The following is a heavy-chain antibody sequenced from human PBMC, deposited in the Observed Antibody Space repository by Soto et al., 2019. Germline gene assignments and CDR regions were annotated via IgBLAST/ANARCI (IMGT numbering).Heavy chain of an antibody. V-gene: IGHV3-30*18. J-gene: IGHJ4*02. Sequence: QVQLVESGGGVVQPGRSLRLSCAASGFTFSSYGMHWVRQAPGKGLEWVAVLSYDGSNKYYADSVKGRFTISRDNSKNTLYLQMNSLRAEDTAVYYCAKDMRFLECFGVDYWGQGTLVTVSS. CDR2: LSYDGSNK. CDR3: AKDMRFLECFGVDY. CDR1: GFTFSSYG. D-gene: IGHD3-3*01.